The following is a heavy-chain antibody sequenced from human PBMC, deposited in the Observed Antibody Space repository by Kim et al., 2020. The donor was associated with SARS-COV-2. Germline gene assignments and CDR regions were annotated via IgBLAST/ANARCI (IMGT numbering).Heavy chain of an antibody. V-gene: IGHV1-69*01. J-gene: IGHJ6*02. Sequence: QKFQGRVTITADESTSTAYMELSSLRSEDTAVYYCARGGPGPTGYYGMDVWGQGTTVTVSS. CDR3: ARGGPGPTGYYGMDV. D-gene: IGHD1-1*01.